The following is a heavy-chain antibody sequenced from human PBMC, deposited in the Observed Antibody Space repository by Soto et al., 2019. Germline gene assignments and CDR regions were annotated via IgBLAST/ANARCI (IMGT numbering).Heavy chain of an antibody. CDR3: ARVAAAGPTFAEYFQH. V-gene: IGHV3-21*01. CDR2: ISSSSSYI. J-gene: IGHJ1*01. CDR1: GFTFSSYS. Sequence: PGGSLRLSCAASGFTFSSYSMNWVRQAPGKGLEWVSSISSSSSYIYYADSVKGRFTISRDNAKNSLYLQMNSLRAEDTAVYYCARVAAAGPTFAEYFQHWGQGTLVTVSS. D-gene: IGHD6-13*01.